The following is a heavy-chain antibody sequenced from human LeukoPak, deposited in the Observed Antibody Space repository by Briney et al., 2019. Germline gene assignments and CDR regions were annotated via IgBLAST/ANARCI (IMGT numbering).Heavy chain of an antibody. V-gene: IGHV3-53*01. D-gene: IGHD2-2*01. CDR2: IYSGGST. J-gene: IGHJ5*02. Sequence: QPGGSLRLSCAASGFTFSSYAMSWVRQAPGKGLEWVSVIYSGGSTYYADSVKGRFTISRDNSKNTLYLQMNSLRAEDTAMYYCARGYCTDNSCYALGPWGQGTLVTVSS. CDR1: GFTFSSYA. CDR3: ARGYCTDNSCYALGP.